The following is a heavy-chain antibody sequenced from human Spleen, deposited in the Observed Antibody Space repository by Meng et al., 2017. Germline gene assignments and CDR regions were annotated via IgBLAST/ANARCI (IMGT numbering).Heavy chain of an antibody. CDR1: GGTFSSYT. CDR2: IIPMFGTT. Sequence: SVKVSCKASGGTFSSYTISWVRQAPGQGLEWMGGIIPMFGTTKYAQKFQGRVTITADKSTGTAYMELSSLRSEDTAVYYCARDEGDNWNNDYYYGMDVWGQGTMVTVSS. J-gene: IGHJ6*02. V-gene: IGHV1-69*06. CDR3: ARDEGDNWNNDYYYGMDV. D-gene: IGHD1/OR15-1a*01.